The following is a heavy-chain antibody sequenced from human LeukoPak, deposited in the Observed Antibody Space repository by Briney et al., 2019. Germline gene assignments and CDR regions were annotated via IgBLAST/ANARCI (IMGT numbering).Heavy chain of an antibody. J-gene: IGHJ4*02. CDR3: AREMTGYSSSAIDY. Sequence: GGSLRLSCAASGFTFMNWVRQAPGKGLEWVSYISSSSSTIYYADSVKGRFTISRDTAKNSLYLQMNSLGAEDTAVYYCAREMTGYSSSAIDYWGQGTLFTVSS. CDR1: GFTF. D-gene: IGHD6-13*01. CDR2: ISSSSSTI. V-gene: IGHV3-48*01.